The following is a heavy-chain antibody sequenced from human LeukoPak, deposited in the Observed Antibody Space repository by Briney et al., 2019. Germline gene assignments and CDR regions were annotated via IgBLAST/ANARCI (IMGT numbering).Heavy chain of an antibody. J-gene: IGHJ4*02. CDR3: ARRSLEGFDY. V-gene: IGHV3-33*01. CDR1: GFTFSSYG. Sequence: GGSLRLSCAASGFTFSSYGMHWVRQAPGKGLEWVAVIWYDGSNKYYADSVKGRFTISRDNAKKSLYLKMNSLRAEDTAVYYCARRSLEGFDYWGQGTLVTVSS. CDR2: IWYDGSNK. D-gene: IGHD3-16*02.